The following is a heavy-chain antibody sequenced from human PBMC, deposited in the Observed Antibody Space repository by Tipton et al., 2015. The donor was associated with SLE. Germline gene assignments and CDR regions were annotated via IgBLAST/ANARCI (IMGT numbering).Heavy chain of an antibody. Sequence: QLVQSGGGVVQPGRSLRLSCAASGFTFRIYAMHWVRQAPGKGLEWEAVISYDGSNKYYADSVKGRFTISRDNSKNTLFLQMNSLRAEDTAVCYWAASLVGAIGYWGQVTLVTVSS. D-gene: IGHD1-26*01. V-gene: IGHV3-30*04. J-gene: IGHJ4*02. CDR3: AASLVGAIGY. CDR1: GFTFRIYA. CDR2: ISYDGSNK.